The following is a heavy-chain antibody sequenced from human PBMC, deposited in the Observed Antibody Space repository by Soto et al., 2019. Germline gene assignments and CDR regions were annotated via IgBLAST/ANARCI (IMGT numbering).Heavy chain of an antibody. D-gene: IGHD1-26*01. CDR2: IYHSGRT. Sequence: QVQLQESGPGVVKPSGTLSLTCAVSGGSVSSDYWWSWVRLPPGKGLEWIGEIYHSGRTNYNPSLKSRVTISLDKSKNQLSLILNSVTAADTAVYYCARDRPSYGSNFDYWGQGTLVTVSS. J-gene: IGHJ4*02. V-gene: IGHV4-4*02. CDR1: GGSVSSDYW. CDR3: ARDRPSYGSNFDY.